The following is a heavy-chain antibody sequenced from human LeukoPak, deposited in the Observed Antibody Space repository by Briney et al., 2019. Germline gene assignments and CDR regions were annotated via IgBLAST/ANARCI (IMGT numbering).Heavy chain of an antibody. V-gene: IGHV3-23*01. D-gene: IGHD6-19*01. CDR3: AKKGTSSAVAFTDY. J-gene: IGHJ4*02. CDR1: GFSFSSYA. Sequence: GGSLRLSCAASGFSFSSYAMSWVRQVPGKGLEWVSAISGSGGSTYYADSVKGRFTISRDNSKNTLYLQMNSLRAEDTAVYYCAKKGTSSAVAFTDYWGQGTLVTVSS. CDR2: ISGSGGST.